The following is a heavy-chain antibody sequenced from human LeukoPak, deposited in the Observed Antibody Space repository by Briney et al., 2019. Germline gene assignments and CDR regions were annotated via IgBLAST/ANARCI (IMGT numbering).Heavy chain of an antibody. J-gene: IGHJ4*02. CDR3: ARGFKQLSSDY. CDR1: GGSISSGGYY. Sequence: SETLSLTCTVSGGSISSGGYYWSWIRQHPGKGLEWIGYIYYSGSTYYNPSLKSRVTISVDTSKNQFSLKLSSVTAADTAVYYCARGFKQLSSDYWGQGTLVTASS. CDR2: IYYSGST. D-gene: IGHD2-2*01. V-gene: IGHV4-31*03.